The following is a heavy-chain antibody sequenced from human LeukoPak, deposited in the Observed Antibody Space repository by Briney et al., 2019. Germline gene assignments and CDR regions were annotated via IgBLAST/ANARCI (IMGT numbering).Heavy chain of an antibody. CDR3: ATQRGSYLWGTDFDY. D-gene: IGHD3-16*01. CDR1: GYTFSGYY. V-gene: IGHV1-2*02. CDR2: ISPSTGGT. J-gene: IGHJ4*02. Sequence: ASVKVSCKASGYTFSGYYIHWVRQAPGQGLEWMGWISPSTGGTNYAQKLQGRVIMTRDTSIATAYMELRRLRSDDTAVYYCATQRGSYLWGTDFDYWGQGTLVTVSS.